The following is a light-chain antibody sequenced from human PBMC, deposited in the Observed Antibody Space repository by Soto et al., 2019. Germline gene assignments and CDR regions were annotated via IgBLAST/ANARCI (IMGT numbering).Light chain of an antibody. V-gene: IGLV2-14*01. J-gene: IGLJ3*02. CDR3: SSYTSSNFWV. Sequence: QSVLTQPASVSGSPGQSITISCTGTSSDVGGYNYDSWCQQHPGKAPKLMIYEVSSRPSGISNRFSDSKPGNTASLTISGLQAEDEADYYCSSYTSSNFWVFGEGTKVTVL. CDR1: SSDVGGYNY. CDR2: EVS.